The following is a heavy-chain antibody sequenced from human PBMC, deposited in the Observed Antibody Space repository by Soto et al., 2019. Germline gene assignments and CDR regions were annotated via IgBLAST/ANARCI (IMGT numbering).Heavy chain of an antibody. J-gene: IGHJ5*02. CDR1: GFTFSSYS. CDR3: ARVPSGDGNNWFDP. D-gene: IGHD4-17*01. CDR2: ISSSSSYI. Sequence: AGGSLRLSCAASGFTFSSYSMNWVRQAPGKGLEWVSSISSSSSYIYYADSVKGRFTISRDNAKNSLYLQMNSLRAEDTAVYYCARVPSGDGNNWFDPWGQGTLVTVSS. V-gene: IGHV3-21*01.